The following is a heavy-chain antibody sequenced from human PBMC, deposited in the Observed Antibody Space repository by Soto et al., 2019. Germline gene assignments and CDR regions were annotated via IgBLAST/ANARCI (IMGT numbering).Heavy chain of an antibody. CDR2: ISGSGGST. CDR3: SRRSSGWYFDY. J-gene: IGHJ4*02. CDR1: GFIFSSYA. V-gene: IGHV3-23*01. D-gene: IGHD6-19*01. Sequence: GGSLRLSCAASGFIFSSYAMSWVRQAPGKGLEWVSVISGSGGSTYYADSVKGRFTISRDNSKNTLYLQMNSLRAEDTAVYYCSRRSSGWYFDYWGQGSLVTVS.